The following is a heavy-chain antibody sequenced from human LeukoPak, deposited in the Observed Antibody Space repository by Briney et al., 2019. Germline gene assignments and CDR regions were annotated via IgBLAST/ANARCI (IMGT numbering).Heavy chain of an antibody. J-gene: IGHJ4*02. Sequence: PGGSLRLSCAASGFTFSSYSMNWVRQAPGKGLEWVSSFSSSSSYIYYADSVKGRFTISRDNAKNSLYLQMNSLRAEDTAVYYCARAAGLRFLEWLPESVDYWGEGTLVTVSS. CDR3: ARAAGLRFLEWLPESVDY. D-gene: IGHD3-3*01. V-gene: IGHV3-21*01. CDR2: FSSSSSYI. CDR1: GFTFSSYS.